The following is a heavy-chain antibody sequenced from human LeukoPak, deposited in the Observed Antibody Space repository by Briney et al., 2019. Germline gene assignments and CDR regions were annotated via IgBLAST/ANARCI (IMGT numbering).Heavy chain of an antibody. CDR2: IKTKSDSGTT. CDR1: GFSFSYAW. CDR3: ARDFLGSFDY. V-gene: IGHV3-15*01. J-gene: IGHJ4*02. D-gene: IGHD3-10*01. Sequence: GGSLRLSCAASGFSFSYAWMSWVRQAPGKGLEWVGRIKTKSDSGTTDYAAPVKGRFTISRDNSKNTLYLQMNSLRAEDTAVYYCARDFLGSFDYWGQGTLVTVSS.